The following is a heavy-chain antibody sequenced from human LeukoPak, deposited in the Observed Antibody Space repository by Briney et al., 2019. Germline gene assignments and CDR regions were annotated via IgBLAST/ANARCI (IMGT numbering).Heavy chain of an antibody. D-gene: IGHD3-22*01. V-gene: IGHV1-18*01. CDR2: ISAYNGNT. J-gene: IGHJ6*02. CDR1: GYTFTSYG. Sequence: ASVKVSCKASGYTFTSYGISWVRQAPGQGLEWMGWISAYNGNTNYAQKLQGRVTTTTDTSTSTAYMELRSLRSDDTAVYYCARSDYYYDSSGYYGTYYYGMDVWGQGTTVTVSS. CDR3: ARSDYYYDSSGYYGTYYYGMDV.